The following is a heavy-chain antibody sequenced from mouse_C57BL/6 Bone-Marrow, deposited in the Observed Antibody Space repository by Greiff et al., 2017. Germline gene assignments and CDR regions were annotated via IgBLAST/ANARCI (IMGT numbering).Heavy chain of an antibody. CDR2: IDPEIGDT. J-gene: IGHJ2*01. V-gene: IGHV14-4*01. CDR1: GFNIKDDY. D-gene: IGHD2-3*01. CDR3: SSFDGNYFDF. Sequence: VQLQQSGAELVRPGASVKLSCTASGFNIKDDYIPWVKQRPEQGLEWLGWIDPEIGDTEYASKFQGKATITSDTSSNTAYLPLSSLTSYDTAVYYCSSFDGNYFDFWGQGTPLTGAS.